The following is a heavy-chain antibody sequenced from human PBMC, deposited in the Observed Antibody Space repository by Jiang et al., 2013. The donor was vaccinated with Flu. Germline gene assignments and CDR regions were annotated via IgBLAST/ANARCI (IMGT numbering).Heavy chain of an antibody. J-gene: IGHJ4*02. CDR3: ARMSRDGYNFQFSFDY. Sequence: SYAMNWVRQAPGQGLEWMGWINTNTGNPTYAQGFTGRFVFSLDTSVSTAYLQISSLKAEDTAVYYCARMSRDGYNFQFSFDYWGQGTLVTVSS. D-gene: IGHD5-24*01. CDR2: INTNTGNP. V-gene: IGHV7-4-1*02. CDR1: SYA.